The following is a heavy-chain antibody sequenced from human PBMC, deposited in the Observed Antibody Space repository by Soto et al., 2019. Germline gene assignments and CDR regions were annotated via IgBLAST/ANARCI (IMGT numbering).Heavy chain of an antibody. Sequence: ASVKVSCKASGYTFTSYCISWVRQAPGQGLEWMGWISAYNGNTNYAQKLQGRVTMTTDTSTSTAYMELRSLRSDDTAVYYCARDWHRDTAMVTGYWGQGTLVNVSS. CDR3: ARDWHRDTAMVTGY. D-gene: IGHD5-18*01. V-gene: IGHV1-18*01. J-gene: IGHJ4*02. CDR1: GYTFTSYC. CDR2: ISAYNGNT.